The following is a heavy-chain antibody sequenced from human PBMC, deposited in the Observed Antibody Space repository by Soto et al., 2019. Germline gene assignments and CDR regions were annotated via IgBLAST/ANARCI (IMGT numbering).Heavy chain of an antibody. CDR1: GFTFSNYW. V-gene: IGHV3-74*01. CDR3: ARAVRSGSYPYYYYGMDV. Sequence: EVQVVESGGGLVQPGGSLRLSCAASGFTFSNYWMQWVRQAPGKGLVWVSRINSDGSSTSYADSVKGRFTISRDNAKNTRYLQMNSLRADDTAVYYCARAVRSGSYPYYYYGMDVWGQGTTVTVSS. CDR2: INSDGSST. D-gene: IGHD3-10*01. J-gene: IGHJ6*02.